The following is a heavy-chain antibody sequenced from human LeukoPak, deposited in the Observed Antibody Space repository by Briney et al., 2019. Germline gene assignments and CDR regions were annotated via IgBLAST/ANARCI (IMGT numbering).Heavy chain of an antibody. D-gene: IGHD2-15*01. CDR1: GCTFGSYG. J-gene: IGHJ4*02. CDR2: ISAYNGDT. CDR3: ARGPRWVVTAATGYYFDN. Sequence: ASVKVSCKASGCTFGSYGITWVRQAPGQGLEWMGWISAYNGDTSYAQKFQVRVTMTTDTSTTTAYMELSSLTSEDTAVYYCARGPRWVVTAATGYYFDNWGQGTLVTVSS. V-gene: IGHV1-18*01.